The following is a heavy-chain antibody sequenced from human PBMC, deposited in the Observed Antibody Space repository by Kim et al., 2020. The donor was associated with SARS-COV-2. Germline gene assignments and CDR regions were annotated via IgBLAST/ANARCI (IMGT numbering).Heavy chain of an antibody. CDR3: ARGLSDWSFDL. CDR2: ISSSSSTI. J-gene: IGHJ2*01. CDR1: GFTFSSYS. V-gene: IGHV3-48*04. Sequence: GGSLRLSCAASGFTFSSYSMNWVRQAPGKGLEWVSYISSSSSTIYYADSVKGRFTISRDNAKNSLYLQMNSLRAEDTAVYYCARGLSDWSFDLWGRGTLVTVSS.